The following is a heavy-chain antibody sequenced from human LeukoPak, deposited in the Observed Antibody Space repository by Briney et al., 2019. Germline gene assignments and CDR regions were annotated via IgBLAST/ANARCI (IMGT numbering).Heavy chain of an antibody. CDR3: AKTVWQQLVVGAFDI. CDR1: GFTFSSYA. V-gene: IGHV3-23*01. CDR2: ISGSGGST. Sequence: PGGSLRLSCAASGFTFSSYAMSWVRQAPGKGLEWVSAISGSGGSTYYADSVKGRSTISRDNSKNTLYLQMNSLRAEDTAVYYCAKTVWQQLVVGAFDIWGQGTMVTVSS. J-gene: IGHJ3*02. D-gene: IGHD6-13*01.